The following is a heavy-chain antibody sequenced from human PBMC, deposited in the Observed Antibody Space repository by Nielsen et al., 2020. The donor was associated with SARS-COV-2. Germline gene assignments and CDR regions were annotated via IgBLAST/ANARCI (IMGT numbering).Heavy chain of an antibody. CDR3: ARRSETGDDVFEI. CDR1: GYIFSGYW. Sequence: GESLKISCKGSGYIFSGYWIGWVRQMPGKGLEWMGNIYPGDSDTTYSPSFQGHVTISADKSINTAYLQWRRLTASDTGMYYCARRSETGDDVFEIWGQGTKVTVST. D-gene: IGHD1-1*01. V-gene: IGHV5-51*01. J-gene: IGHJ3*02. CDR2: IYPGDSDT.